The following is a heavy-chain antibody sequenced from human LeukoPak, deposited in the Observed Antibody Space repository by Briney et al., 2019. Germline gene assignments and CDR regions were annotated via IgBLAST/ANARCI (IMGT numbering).Heavy chain of an antibody. J-gene: IGHJ4*02. CDR3: AGERSGELLDY. CDR1: GFIFNSYG. V-gene: IGHV3-33*01. D-gene: IGHD3-10*01. CDR2: IWYAESST. Sequence: PGGSLRLSCAASGFIFNSYGIHWVRQAPGKGLEWVAVIWYAESSTYYTDSVKGRFTISRDNSKKTVYLQMNGLRVEDTAVYYCAGERSGELLDYWGQGTLVTVSS.